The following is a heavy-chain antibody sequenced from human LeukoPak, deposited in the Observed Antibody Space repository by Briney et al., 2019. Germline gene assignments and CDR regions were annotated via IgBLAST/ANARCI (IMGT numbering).Heavy chain of an antibody. CDR1: GYTFTGYY. CDR2: INPNSGGT. D-gene: IGHD3-10*01. J-gene: IGHJ5*02. Sequence: ASVNVSCKASGYTFTGYYMHWVRPAPGQGLEWMGWINPNSGGTNYAQKFQGRVTMTRDTSISTAYMELSRLRSDDTAVYYCARDGYYGSGSYYPWGQGTLVTVSS. CDR3: ARDGYYGSGSYYP. V-gene: IGHV1-2*02.